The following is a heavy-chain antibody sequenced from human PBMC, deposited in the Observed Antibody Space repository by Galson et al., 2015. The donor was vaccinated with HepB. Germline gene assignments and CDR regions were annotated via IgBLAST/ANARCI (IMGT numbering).Heavy chain of an antibody. D-gene: IGHD6-13*01. CDR3: AREGEGAADLHYFDY. CDR2: IIPILGIA. V-gene: IGHV1-69*04. CDR1: GGTFSSYT. Sequence: QSGAEVKKPGTSVKVSCKASGGTFSSYTISWVRQAPGQGLEWMGRIIPILGIANYAQKFQGRVTITADKSTSTAYMELSSLRSEDTAVYYCAREGEGAADLHYFDYWGQGTLVTVSS. J-gene: IGHJ4*02.